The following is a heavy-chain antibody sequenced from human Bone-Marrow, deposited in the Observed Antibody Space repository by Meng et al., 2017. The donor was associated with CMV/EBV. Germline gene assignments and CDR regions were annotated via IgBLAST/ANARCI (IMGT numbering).Heavy chain of an antibody. D-gene: IGHD1-1*01. V-gene: IGHV3-11*01. CDR2: ISSTGGTI. CDR3: ARDGGGTGLDY. CDR1: GLTFSDNV. Sequence: GESLKISCAASGLTFSDNVITWIRQAPGKGLEWVSYISSTGGTIYYADSVKGRFTVSRDNARNSLYLQMNSLRAEDTAVYYCARDGGGTGLDYWGQGTLVTVSS. J-gene: IGHJ4*02.